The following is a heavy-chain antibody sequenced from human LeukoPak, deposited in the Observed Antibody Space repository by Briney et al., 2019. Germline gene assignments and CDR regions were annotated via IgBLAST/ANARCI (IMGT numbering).Heavy chain of an antibody. CDR2: IYYSGST. J-gene: IGHJ5*02. CDR1: GGSISSYY. Sequence: SETLSLTCTVSGGSISSYYWSWIRQSPGKGLEWIGYIYYSGSTNYNPSLKSRVTISVDTSKNQFSLKLSSVTAADTAVYYCASFIAEAGAGFDPWGQGTLVTVSS. CDR3: ASFIAEAGAGFDP. V-gene: IGHV4-59*01. D-gene: IGHD6-19*01.